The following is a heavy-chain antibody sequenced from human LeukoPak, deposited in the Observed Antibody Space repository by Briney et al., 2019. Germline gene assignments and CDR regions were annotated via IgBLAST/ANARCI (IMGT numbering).Heavy chain of an antibody. D-gene: IGHD3-10*01. V-gene: IGHV3-9*01. CDR1: GFTFDDYA. J-gene: IGHJ4*02. CDR2: ISWNSGSI. Sequence: GRSLRLSCAASGFTFDDYAMHWVRQAPGKGLEWVSGISWNSGSIGYADSVKGRFTISRDNAKNSLYLQMNSLRAEDTALYYCAKDSGGLLWFGELSHFDYWGQGTLVTVSS. CDR3: AKDSGGLLWFGELSHFDY.